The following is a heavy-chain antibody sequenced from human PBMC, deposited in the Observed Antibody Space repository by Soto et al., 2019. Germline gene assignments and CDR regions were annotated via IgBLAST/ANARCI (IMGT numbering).Heavy chain of an antibody. CDR1: GGTFSSYA. D-gene: IGHD6-19*01. V-gene: IGHV1-69*01. Sequence: QVQLVQSGAEVKKPGSSVKVSCKASGGTFSSYAISWVRQAPGQGLEWMGGIIPIFGTANYAQKFQGRVTITADESTSTAYMELSSLRSEDMAVYYCARQYSSGWYSEYYYYYYGMDVWGQGTTVTVSS. CDR3: ARQYSSGWYSEYYYYYYGMDV. CDR2: IIPIFGTA. J-gene: IGHJ6*02.